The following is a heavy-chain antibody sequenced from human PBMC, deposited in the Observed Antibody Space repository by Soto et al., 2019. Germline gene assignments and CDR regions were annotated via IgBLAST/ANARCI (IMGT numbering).Heavy chain of an antibody. V-gene: IGHV4-59*01. CDR2: IYYRGST. CDR3: AKVNPACGGGSCYYTYFWSAP. D-gene: IGHD2-15*01. J-gene: IGHJ5*02. Sequence: SETLSLTCTVSGDSISTYYWSWIRQPPGKGLEWIGNIYYRGSTIYNPSLKSRVTLSVDASKNQFSLRLASVPAADPAVYYCAKVNPACGGGSCYYTYFWSAPWGQGPPVPVSS. CDR1: GDSISTYY.